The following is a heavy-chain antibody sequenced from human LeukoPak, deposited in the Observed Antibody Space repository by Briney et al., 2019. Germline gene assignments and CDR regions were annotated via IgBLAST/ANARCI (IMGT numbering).Heavy chain of an antibody. CDR2: INHSGST. D-gene: IGHD2-2*01. CDR3: ASLGVAVPAAVN. CDR1: GGSFSGYY. V-gene: IGHV4-34*01. J-gene: IGHJ4*02. Sequence: KSSETLSLTYAVYGGSFSGYYWSWIRQPPGKGLEWIGEINHSGSTNYNPSLKSRVTISVDTSKNQFSLKLSSVTAADTAVYYCASLGVAVPAAVNWGQGTLVTVSS.